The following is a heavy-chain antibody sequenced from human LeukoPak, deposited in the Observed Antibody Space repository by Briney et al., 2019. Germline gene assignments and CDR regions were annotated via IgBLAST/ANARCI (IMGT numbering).Heavy chain of an antibody. CDR3: TRDGPFGGNSYFDY. Sequence: GGSLRLSCTASGFTFGGYAMSWVRQAPGKGLEWVGFIGSKAYGGTTEYAASVKGRFTISRDDSKGIAYLQMNSLNTEDTAIYYCTRDGPFGGNSYFDYWGQGTLVIVSS. CDR2: IGSKAYGGTT. D-gene: IGHD3-16*01. J-gene: IGHJ4*02. CDR1: GFTFGGYA. V-gene: IGHV3-49*04.